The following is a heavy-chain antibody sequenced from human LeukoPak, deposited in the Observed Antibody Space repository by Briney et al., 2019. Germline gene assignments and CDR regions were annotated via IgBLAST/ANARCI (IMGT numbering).Heavy chain of an antibody. CDR3: ARIAARRNLPNWFDP. J-gene: IGHJ5*02. V-gene: IGHV1-8*01. Sequence: GASVKVSCKASGYAFTSYDINWVRQATGQGLEWMGWMNPNSGNTGYAQKFQGRVTMTRNTSISTAYMELSSLRSEDTAVYYCARIAARRNLPNWFDPWGQGTLVTVSS. CDR1: GYAFTSYD. D-gene: IGHD6-6*01. CDR2: MNPNSGNT.